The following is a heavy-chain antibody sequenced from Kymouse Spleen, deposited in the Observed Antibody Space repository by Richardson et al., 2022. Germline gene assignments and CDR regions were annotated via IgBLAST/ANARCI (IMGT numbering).Heavy chain of an antibody. CDR2: ISWNSGSI. CDR3: AKDTYYDFWSGYYYYYYYGMDV. CDR1: GFTFDDYA. Sequence: EVQLVESGGGLVQPGRSLRLSCAASGFTFDDYAMHWVRQAPGKGLEWVSGISWNSGSIGYADSVKGRFTISRDNAKNSLYLQMNSLRAEDTALYYCAKDTYYDFWSGYYYYYYYGMDVWGQGTTVTVSS. J-gene: IGHJ6*02. V-gene: IGHV3-9*01. D-gene: IGHD3-3*01.